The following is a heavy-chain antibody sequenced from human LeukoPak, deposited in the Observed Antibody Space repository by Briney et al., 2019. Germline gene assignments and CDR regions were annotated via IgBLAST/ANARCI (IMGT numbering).Heavy chain of an antibody. CDR1: GLTFCNYG. Sequence: GGSLRLSCVASGLTFCNYGMNWVRQAPGKGLEWVSSIGGSGSTTYYADSVRGRFTISRDNSKNSMYLQMSSLRAEDTAIYYCAEVEGSYCRIWGQGTLVTVSS. CDR3: AEVEGSYCRI. V-gene: IGHV3-23*01. D-gene: IGHD3-10*01. J-gene: IGHJ4*02. CDR2: IGGSGSTT.